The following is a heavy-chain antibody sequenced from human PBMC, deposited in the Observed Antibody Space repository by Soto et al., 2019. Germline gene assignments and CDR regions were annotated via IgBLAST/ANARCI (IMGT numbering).Heavy chain of an antibody. D-gene: IGHD6-6*01. V-gene: IGHV3-9*01. CDR2: ISWNSGNI. CDR1: GFSFDGYA. Sequence: GGSLRLSCAASGFSFDGYAMNWVRQPPGKGLEWVSGISWNSGNIDYADSVKGRFTISRDNAKNSLYLQMNSLRAEDPALYYCVKASTYSSSQGWFDPWGQGTMVTVSS. J-gene: IGHJ5*02. CDR3: VKASTYSSSQGWFDP.